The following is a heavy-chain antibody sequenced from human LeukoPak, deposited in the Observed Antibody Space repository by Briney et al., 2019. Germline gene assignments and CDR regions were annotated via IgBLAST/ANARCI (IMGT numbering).Heavy chain of an antibody. V-gene: IGHV3-30-3*01. CDR1: GFTFSSYA. J-gene: IGHJ3*02. D-gene: IGHD2-2*01. CDR3: ARDPYTSTSYQDAFDI. CDR2: ISYDGSNK. Sequence: GGSLRLSCAASGFTFSSYAMHWVRQAPSKGLEWVVVISYDGSNKYYADSVKGRFTISRDNSKNTLYLQMNSLRAEDTAVYYCARDPYTSTSYQDAFDIWGQGTMVTVSS.